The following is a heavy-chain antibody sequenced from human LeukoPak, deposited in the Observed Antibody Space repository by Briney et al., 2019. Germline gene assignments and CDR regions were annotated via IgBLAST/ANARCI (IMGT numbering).Heavy chain of an antibody. Sequence: SETLSLTCTVSAGSIINYSWGWIRQTPREGLERIGYIYYTGSTSYNPSLTSRVTISVDTSENQFSLKLSSVTAADTAVYYCARLAQGSGSYGFDYWGQGTLVTVSS. CDR2: IYYTGST. V-gene: IGHV4-59*08. D-gene: IGHD3-10*01. J-gene: IGHJ4*02. CDR3: ARLAQGSGSYGFDY. CDR1: AGSIINYS.